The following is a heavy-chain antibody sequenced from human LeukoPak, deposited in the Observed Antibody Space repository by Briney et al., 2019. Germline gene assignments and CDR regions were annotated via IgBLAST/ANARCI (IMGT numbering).Heavy chain of an antibody. D-gene: IGHD4-11*01. V-gene: IGHV4-59*01. CDR3: ARGNDYSNNFHY. J-gene: IGHJ4*02. CDR1: GGSISRYY. Sequence: PSETLSLTCTVSGGSISRYYWSWIRQPPGKGLVGIGYIYYSGSTNYNPSLKRRITISVDTSKDQFSLKLSSVTAADTAVYYCARGNDYSNNFHYWGQGTLVTVSS. CDR2: IYYSGST.